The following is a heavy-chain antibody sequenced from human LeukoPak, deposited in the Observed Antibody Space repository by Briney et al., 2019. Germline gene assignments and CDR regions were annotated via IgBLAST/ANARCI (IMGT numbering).Heavy chain of an antibody. CDR2: INHSGST. J-gene: IGHJ4*02. Sequence: SETLSLTCAVYGGSFSGYYWSWIRQPPGKGLEWIGEINHSGSTNYNPSLKSRVTTSVDTSKNQFSLKLSSVTAADTAVYYCARDDYGSGDLFDYWGQGTLVTVSS. V-gene: IGHV4-34*01. CDR3: ARDDYGSGDLFDY. D-gene: IGHD5-12*01. CDR1: GGSFSGYY.